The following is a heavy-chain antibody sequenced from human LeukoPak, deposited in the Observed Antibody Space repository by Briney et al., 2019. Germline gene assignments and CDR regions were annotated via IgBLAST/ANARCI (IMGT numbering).Heavy chain of an antibody. CDR3: VSPPHGYSSSWYYNY. J-gene: IGHJ4*02. CDR2: ISSSSSYI. CDR1: GFTFSSYS. V-gene: IGHV3-21*01. Sequence: GGSLRLSCAASGFTFSSYSMNWVRQAPGKGLEWVSSISSSSSYIYYADSVKGRFTISRDNAKNSLYLQMNSLRAEDTAVYYCVSPPHGYSSSWYYNYWGQGTLVTVSS. D-gene: IGHD6-13*01.